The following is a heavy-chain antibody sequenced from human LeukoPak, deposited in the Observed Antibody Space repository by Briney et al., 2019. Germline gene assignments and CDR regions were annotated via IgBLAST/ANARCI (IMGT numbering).Heavy chain of an antibody. CDR1: GYTFTGYY. CDR3: AAVGVVVPAAILWAFDY. V-gene: IGHV1-2*02. D-gene: IGHD2-2*02. J-gene: IGHJ4*02. Sequence: ASVKVSCKASGYTFTGYYMHWVRQAPGQGLEWMGWINPNSGGTNYAQKFQGRVTITRDTYISTAYMELSRLRSDDTAVYYCAAVGVVVPAAILWAFDYWGQGTLVTVSS. CDR2: INPNSGGT.